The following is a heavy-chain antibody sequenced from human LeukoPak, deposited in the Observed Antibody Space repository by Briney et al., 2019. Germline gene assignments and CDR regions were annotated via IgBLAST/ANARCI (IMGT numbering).Heavy chain of an antibody. D-gene: IGHD6-13*01. CDR3: ARSTRSSSWFPGADFFQY. Sequence: PGGSLRLSCAASGFTFSSYWMSWVRQAPGKGLEWVANIRQDGGEKFYVDSVKGRFTISRDNAKNSLYLQMNSLRAEDTAVYYCARSTRSSSWFPGADFFQYWGQGTLVPVSS. J-gene: IGHJ1*01. CDR1: GFTFSSYW. CDR2: IRQDGGEK. V-gene: IGHV3-7*01.